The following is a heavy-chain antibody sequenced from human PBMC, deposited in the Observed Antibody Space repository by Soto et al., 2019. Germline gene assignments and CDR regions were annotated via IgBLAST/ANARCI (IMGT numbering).Heavy chain of an antibody. CDR2: IYYSGST. Sequence: QVQLQESGPGLVKPSETLSLTCTVSGGSISGYYWNWIRQPPGKGLEWIGYIYYSGSTNYNPSLKXXVXIXXDTSKNQFGLTLSSVTAADTAVYYCASESEGSFDYWGQGTLVTVSS. V-gene: IGHV4-59*01. CDR3: ASESEGSFDY. J-gene: IGHJ4*02. CDR1: GGSISGYY.